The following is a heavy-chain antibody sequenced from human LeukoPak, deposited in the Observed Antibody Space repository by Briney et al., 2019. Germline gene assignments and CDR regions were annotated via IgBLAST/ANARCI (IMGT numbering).Heavy chain of an antibody. CDR1: GDSINSGGYF. CDR2: IYYSGTT. V-gene: IGHV4-31*03. CDR3: ARERPGYYFDY. J-gene: IGHJ4*02. Sequence: SQTLSLTCTVSGDSINSGGYFWSWIRQHPGKGLEWIGYIYYSGTTYFNPSLKCRVTISVDTSESQFSLKLSSVTAANTAVYYCARERPGYYFDYWGQGTLVTVSS.